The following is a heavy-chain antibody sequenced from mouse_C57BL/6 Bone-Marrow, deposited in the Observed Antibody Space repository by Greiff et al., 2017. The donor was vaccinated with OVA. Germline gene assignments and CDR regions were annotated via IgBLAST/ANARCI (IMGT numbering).Heavy chain of an antibody. CDR3: ARFRDYYGSSYWYVDV. D-gene: IGHD1-1*01. CDR1: GYTFTSYW. CDR2: IYPGSGST. Sequence: QVQLQQSGAELVKPGASVKMSCKASGYTFTSYWITWVKQRPGQGLEWIGDIYPGSGSTNYNEKFKSKATLTVDTSSSTAYMQLSSLTSEDSAVYYCARFRDYYGSSYWYVDVWGTGTTVTVAS. V-gene: IGHV1-55*01. J-gene: IGHJ1*03.